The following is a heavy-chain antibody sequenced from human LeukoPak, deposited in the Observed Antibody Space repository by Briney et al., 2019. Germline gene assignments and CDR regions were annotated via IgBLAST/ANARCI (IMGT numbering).Heavy chain of an antibody. CDR2: ISSGSSTI. V-gene: IGHV3-48*01. CDR1: GFTFNTYS. J-gene: IGHJ4*02. D-gene: IGHD3-22*01. Sequence: GGSLRLSCAASGFTFNTYSMTWVRQAPGKGLEWISYISSGSSTIYYADSVKGRFTIFRDDAKSSLYLQMNNLRAEDTAVYYCAKSFRGSGYYSDYWGQGTLVTVSS. CDR3: AKSFRGSGYYSDY.